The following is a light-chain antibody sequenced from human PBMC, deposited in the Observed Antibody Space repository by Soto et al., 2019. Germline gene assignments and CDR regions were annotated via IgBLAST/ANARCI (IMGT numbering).Light chain of an antibody. Sequence: QSALTQPASVSGSPGQSITISCTGTSSDVGGYNYVSWYQQHPGKAPKLMIYEVSNRPSGVSNRFSGSKSDNTASLTISGLQAEDEADYYCSSYTSNSTLDVFGTGTKLTVL. CDR1: SSDVGGYNY. CDR2: EVS. CDR3: SSYTSNSTLDV. J-gene: IGLJ1*01. V-gene: IGLV2-14*01.